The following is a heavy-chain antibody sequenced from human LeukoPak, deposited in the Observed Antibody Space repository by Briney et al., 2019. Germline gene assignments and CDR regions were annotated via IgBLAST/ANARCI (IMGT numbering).Heavy chain of an antibody. CDR2: IYSGGST. CDR1: GFTVSSNY. D-gene: IGHD6-19*01. J-gene: IGHJ4*02. Sequence: TGGSLRLSCAASGFTVSSNYMSWVRQAPGKGLEWVSVIYSGGSTYYADSVKGRFTISRDNSKNTLYLQMNSLRAEDTAVYYCARDPKPGYSSGWYGVWGQGTLVTVSS. CDR3: ARDPKPGYSSGWYGV. V-gene: IGHV3-66*01.